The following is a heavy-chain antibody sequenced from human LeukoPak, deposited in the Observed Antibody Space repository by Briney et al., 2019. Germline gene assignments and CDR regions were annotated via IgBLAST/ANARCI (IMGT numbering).Heavy chain of an antibody. D-gene: IGHD6-13*01. V-gene: IGHV1-18*01. J-gene: IGHJ4*02. Sequence: ASVKVSCKASGYTFTNYGISWVRQAPGQGLEWMGWISAYNGNTDYAQNLQGRVTMTTDTLTSTAYMELGSLRSDDTAVYYCARDQSLVAYSSTWFDYWGQGTPVTVSS. CDR3: ARDQSLVAYSSTWFDY. CDR1: GYTFTNYG. CDR2: ISAYNGNT.